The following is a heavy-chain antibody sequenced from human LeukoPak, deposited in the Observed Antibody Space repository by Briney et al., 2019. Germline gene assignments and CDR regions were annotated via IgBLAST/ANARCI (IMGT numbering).Heavy chain of an antibody. CDR1: GFTFSSYE. CDR3: ARAVHVDIAMMECDY. Sequence: PGGSLRLSCAASGFTFSSYEMNWVRQAPGKGLEWVSYISSSGSTIYYADSVKGRFTISRDNAKNSLYLQMNSLRAEDTAVYYCARAVHVDIAMMECDYWGQRPLVTVSS. CDR2: ISSSGSTI. D-gene: IGHD5-18*01. V-gene: IGHV3-48*03. J-gene: IGHJ4*02.